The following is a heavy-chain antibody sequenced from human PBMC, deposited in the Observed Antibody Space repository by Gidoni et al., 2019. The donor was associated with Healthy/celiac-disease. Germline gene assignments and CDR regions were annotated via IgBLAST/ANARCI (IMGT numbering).Heavy chain of an antibody. J-gene: IGHJ5*02. Sequence: QFQLVQSGAEVKKPGASVKVSCKASGYTFTSYGISWVRQAPGQGLEWMGWISAYNGNTNYAQKLQGRVTMTTGTATSTAYRELRSLRSDDTAVYYCARVAMVWGPNWFDPGGQGTLVTVSS. CDR2: ISAYNGNT. D-gene: IGHD3-10*01. CDR3: ARVAMVWGPNWFDP. V-gene: IGHV1-18*04. CDR1: GYTFTSYG.